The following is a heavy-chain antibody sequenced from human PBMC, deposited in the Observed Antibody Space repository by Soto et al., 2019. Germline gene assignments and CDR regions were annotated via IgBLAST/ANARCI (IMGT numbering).Heavy chain of an antibody. V-gene: IGHV1-2*02. CDR1: GYTFTGYY. CDR3: ARAKYSSWTCCGIDV. J-gene: IGHJ6*02. D-gene: IGHD2-2*01. CDR2: INPNSGGT. Sequence: GASVKVSCKASGYTFTGYYMHWVRQAPGQGLEWMGWINPNSGGTNYAQKFQGRVTMTRDTSISTDYMELRRLRSDDTAVYYCARAKYSSWTCCGIDVWGQGTLVTVYS.